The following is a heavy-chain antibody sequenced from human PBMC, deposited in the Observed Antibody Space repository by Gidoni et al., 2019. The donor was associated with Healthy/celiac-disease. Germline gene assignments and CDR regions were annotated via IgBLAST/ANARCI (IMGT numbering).Heavy chain of an antibody. CDR1: GGPISSSSYY. CDR2: IYYSGST. J-gene: IGHJ4*02. V-gene: IGHV4-39*01. D-gene: IGHD3-22*01. Sequence: QLQLQESGPGLVKPSETLSLTCTVSGGPISSSSYYWGWIRQPPGKGLEWIGSIYYSGSTYYNPSLKSRVTISVDTSKIQFSLKLSSVTAADTAVYYCASEGDYYDSSGYSLFEGYFDYWGQGTLVTVSS. CDR3: ASEGDYYDSSGYSLFEGYFDY.